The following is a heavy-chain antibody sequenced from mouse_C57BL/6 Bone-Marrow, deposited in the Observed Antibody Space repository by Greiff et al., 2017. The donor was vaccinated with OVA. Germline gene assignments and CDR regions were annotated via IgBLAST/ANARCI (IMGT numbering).Heavy chain of an antibody. CDR1: GFTFSSYT. CDR3: ARHGDGLWYFDV. D-gene: IGHD1-2*01. CDR2: ISGGGGNT. Sequence: EVMLVESGGGLVKPGGSLKLSCAASGFTFSSYTMSWVRQTPEKRLEWVATISGGGGNTYYPDSVKGRFTISRDNAKNTLYLQMSSLRSEDTALDYCARHGDGLWYFDVWGTGTTVTGSS. V-gene: IGHV5-9*01. J-gene: IGHJ1*03.